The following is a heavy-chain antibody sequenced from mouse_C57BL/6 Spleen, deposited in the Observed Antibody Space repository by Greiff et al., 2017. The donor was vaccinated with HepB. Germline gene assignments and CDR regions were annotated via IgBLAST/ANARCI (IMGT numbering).Heavy chain of an antibody. D-gene: IGHD1-1*01. CDR3: TRAGYYGSSEYDDAMDD. CDR2: IDPETGGT. Sequence: VQLQQSGAELVRPGASVTLSCKASGYTFTDYEMPWVKQTPVHGLEWIGAIDPETGGTAYNQKFKGKAILTADKSSSTAYMELRSLTSEDSAVYYCTRAGYYGSSEYDDAMDDGGQGTSVTVAS. CDR1: GYTFTDYE. V-gene: IGHV1-15*01. J-gene: IGHJ4*01.